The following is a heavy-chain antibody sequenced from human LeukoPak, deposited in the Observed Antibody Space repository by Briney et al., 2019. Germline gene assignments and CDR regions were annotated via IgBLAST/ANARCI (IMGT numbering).Heavy chain of an antibody. Sequence: GGSLRLSCAASGFTFSSYAMSWVRQAPGKGLEWVSAISGSGGSTYYADSVKGRFTISRDNSKNTLYLQMNSLRAEDTAVYYCARDHWGTYGSGPAFDIWGQGTMVTVSS. V-gene: IGHV3-23*01. CDR3: ARDHWGTYGSGPAFDI. D-gene: IGHD3-10*01. J-gene: IGHJ3*02. CDR2: ISGSGGST. CDR1: GFTFSSYA.